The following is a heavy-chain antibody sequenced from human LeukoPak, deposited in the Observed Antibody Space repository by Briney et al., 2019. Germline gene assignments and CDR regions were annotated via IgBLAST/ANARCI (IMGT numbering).Heavy chain of an antibody. CDR1: GFTFSSYS. Sequence: GGSLRLSCAASGFTFSSYSMNWVRQAPGKRLEWVSSISSSSSYIYYADSVKGRFPISRDNAKNSLYLQMNSLRAEDTAVYYCASTGRGYYDSIDYWGQGTLVTVSS. J-gene: IGHJ4*02. V-gene: IGHV3-21*01. CDR2: ISSSSSYI. CDR3: ASTGRGYYDSIDY. D-gene: IGHD3-22*01.